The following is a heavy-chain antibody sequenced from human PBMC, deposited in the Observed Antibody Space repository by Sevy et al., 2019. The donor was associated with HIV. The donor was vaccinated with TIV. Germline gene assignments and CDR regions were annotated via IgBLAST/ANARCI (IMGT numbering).Heavy chain of an antibody. CDR2: IRSKANGYAT. Sequence: GGSLRLSCAASGFTFSGSAMHWVRQASGKGLEWVGRIRSKANGYATTYAASVKGRFTISRDDSKNTAYLQMNSLKTEETAVYYCARPPTATYYYYFYMDVWGKGTTVTVSS. CDR3: ARPPTATYYYYFYMDV. J-gene: IGHJ6*03. D-gene: IGHD4-17*01. CDR1: GFTFSGSA. V-gene: IGHV3-73*01.